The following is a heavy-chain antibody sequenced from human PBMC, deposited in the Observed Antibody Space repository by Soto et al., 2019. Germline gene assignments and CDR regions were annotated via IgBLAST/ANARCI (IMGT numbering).Heavy chain of an antibody. Sequence: EVQLVESGGGLVKPGGSLRLSCAASGFTFSSYSMNWVRQAPGKGLEGVSAISSSSIYIYYADSVKGRFTISRDNAKNPLYRQMNSLGAEDTAVYYCAGGEVRERSHPNGLDVWGQGSTVTVSS. V-gene: IGHV3-21*01. CDR1: GFTFSSYS. CDR3: AGGEVRERSHPNGLDV. J-gene: IGHJ6*02. CDR2: ISSSSIYI. D-gene: IGHD3-3*01.